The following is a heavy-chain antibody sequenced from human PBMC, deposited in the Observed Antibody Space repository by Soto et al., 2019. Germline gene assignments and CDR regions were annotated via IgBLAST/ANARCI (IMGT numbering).Heavy chain of an antibody. Sequence: QVQLVESGGGVVPPGRSLRLSCAASGFTFRSYGMHWVRQAPGKALEWVAVISYAGSNKYYEDSVKGRFTIPRDNSKNTPYLQMISLRAEDTDVYYCAKETYYYDSSGYYRSPYWNFDLWGRGTPVTVFS. V-gene: IGHV3-30*18. CDR2: ISYAGSNK. CDR3: AKETYYYDSSGYYRSPYWNFDL. J-gene: IGHJ2*01. CDR1: GFTFRSYG. D-gene: IGHD3-22*01.